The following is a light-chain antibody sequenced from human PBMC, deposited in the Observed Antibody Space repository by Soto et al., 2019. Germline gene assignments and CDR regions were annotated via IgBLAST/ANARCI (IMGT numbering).Light chain of an antibody. CDR3: MQALQTPWT. CDR2: LGS. J-gene: IGKJ1*01. CDR1: ESLLHSNGYNY. V-gene: IGKV2-28*01. Sequence: DIVMTQSPLSLPVTPGEPASISCRSSESLLHSNGYNYLDWYLQKPGQSPQLLIFLGSNRASGVTDTXSGSGSGTDFTLKISRVEAEDVGVYYCMQALQTPWTFGQGTKVDIK.